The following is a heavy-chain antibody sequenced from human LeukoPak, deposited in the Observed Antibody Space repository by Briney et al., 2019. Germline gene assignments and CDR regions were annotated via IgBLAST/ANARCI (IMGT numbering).Heavy chain of an antibody. CDR1: GGSISPYF. V-gene: IGHV4-59*01. J-gene: IGHJ5*02. D-gene: IGHD3-10*01. CDR3: ARDDYRGVTNFDP. Sequence: SETLSLTCTVSGGSISPYFWSWIRQPPGKGLEWIGYISYTGNTNYNPSLKSRVTISVDTSKNQFSLQLTSVTAADTAVYYCARDDYRGVTNFDPWGQGTLVTVCS. CDR2: ISYTGNT.